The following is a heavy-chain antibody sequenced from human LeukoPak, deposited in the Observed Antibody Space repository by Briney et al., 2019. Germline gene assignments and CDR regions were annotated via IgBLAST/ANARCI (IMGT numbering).Heavy chain of an antibody. J-gene: IGHJ5*02. CDR2: INPSGDTT. CDR3: AQSYCSGDNCYGRENWFDP. Sequence: ASVKVSCKASGNTFASYYMHWVRQAPGQGLEWMGRINPSGDTTSYAQSFQDRVTMTRDASTSTVYMDLSSLRSEDTAVYHCAQSYCSGDNCYGRENWFDPWGQGTLVTVSP. V-gene: IGHV1-46*01. D-gene: IGHD2-15*01. CDR1: GNTFASYY.